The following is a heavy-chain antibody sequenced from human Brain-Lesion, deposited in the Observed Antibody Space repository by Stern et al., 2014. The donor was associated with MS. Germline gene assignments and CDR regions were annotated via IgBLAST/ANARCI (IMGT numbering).Heavy chain of an antibody. CDR3: ATYYYDSTGYNDF. V-gene: IGHV1-2*02. CDR1: GYTFTGYY. D-gene: IGHD3-22*01. CDR2: INPKSGGT. J-gene: IGHJ4*02. Sequence: AQLVESGAEVKMPGASVKVSCKASGYTFTGYYMHWVRQAPGQGLEWMGWINPKSGGTNYAQKFQGRVTLTQDTSATTAYMELSRLRSDDTAVYYCATYYYDSTGYNDFWGQGTLVTVSS.